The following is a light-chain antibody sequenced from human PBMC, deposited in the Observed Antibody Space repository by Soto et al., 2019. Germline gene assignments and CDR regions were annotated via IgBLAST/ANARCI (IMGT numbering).Light chain of an antibody. CDR2: EVS. CDR1: SSDVGGYNY. V-gene: IGLV2-14*01. J-gene: IGLJ1*01. CDR3: SSYTGSSTPYV. Sequence: QSALIQPASVSGSPGQSITISCTGTSSDVGGYNYVSWYRQHPGKAPKLMIYEVSNRPSGVSNRFSGSKSGNTASLTISGLQAEDEADYYCSSYTGSSTPYVFGTGTKVTVL.